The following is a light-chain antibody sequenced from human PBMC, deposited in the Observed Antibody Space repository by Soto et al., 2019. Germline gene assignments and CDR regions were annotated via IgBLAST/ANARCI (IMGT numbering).Light chain of an antibody. CDR1: SSDVGSSNF. J-gene: IGLJ2*01. CDR3: SSYTTNKTLL. Sequence: QSSLTNPASVSGSPGQSITISCTGTSSDVGSSNFVSWYQQHPGKAPKLIFYEVSNRPPGLSDRFSGSKSGTTASLTISGLQAEDEADYFCSSYTTNKTLLFGGGTKVTVL. V-gene: IGLV2-14*01. CDR2: EVS.